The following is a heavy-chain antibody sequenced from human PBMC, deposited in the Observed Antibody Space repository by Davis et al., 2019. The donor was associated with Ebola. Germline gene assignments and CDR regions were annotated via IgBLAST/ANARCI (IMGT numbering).Heavy chain of an antibody. CDR1: GGSISSYY. D-gene: IGHD1-20*01. CDR3: ARGRRAITGTSGYYYGMDV. J-gene: IGHJ6*02. CDR2: IYYSGST. V-gene: IGHV4-59*12. Sequence: SEALSLTCTVSGGSISSYYWSWIRQPPGKGLEWIGYIYYSGSTNYNPSLKSRVTISVDKSKNQFSLKLSSVTAADTAVYYCARGRRAITGTSGYYYGMDVWGQGTTVTVSS.